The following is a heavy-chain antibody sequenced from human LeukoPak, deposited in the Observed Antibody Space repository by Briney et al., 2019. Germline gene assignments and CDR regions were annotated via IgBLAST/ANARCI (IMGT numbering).Heavy chain of an antibody. CDR2: IYYSGST. CDR3: ARDSSGWYGDYYGMDV. D-gene: IGHD6-19*01. J-gene: IGHJ6*02. V-gene: IGHV4-30-4*01. Sequence: SETLSLTCTVSGGSISSGDYYWSWIRQPPGTGLEWLGYIYYSGSTYYNPSLKSRVTISVDTSKNQFSLKLSSVTAADTAVYYCARDSSGWYGDYYGMDVWGQGTTVTVSS. CDR1: GGSISSGDYY.